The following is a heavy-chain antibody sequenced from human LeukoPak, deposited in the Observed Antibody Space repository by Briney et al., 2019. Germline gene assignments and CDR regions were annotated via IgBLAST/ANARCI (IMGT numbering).Heavy chain of an antibody. Sequence: SETLSLTCTVSNVSMSTYYWSWIRQPPGKGLEWIGYLYHSGNINYNPSLKSRVLLSRDRSRNQFSLRLTSVTAADTAVYYCARGHRVPPYYPFYMDVWGEGTTVTVSS. CDR2: LYHSGNI. CDR1: NVSMSTYY. V-gene: IGHV4-59*01. D-gene: IGHD1-1*01. CDR3: ARGHRVPPYYPFYMDV. J-gene: IGHJ6*03.